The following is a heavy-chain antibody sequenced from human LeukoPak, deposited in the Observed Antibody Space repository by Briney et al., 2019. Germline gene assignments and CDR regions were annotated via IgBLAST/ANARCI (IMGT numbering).Heavy chain of an antibody. CDR2: IWSDGTNT. J-gene: IGHJ4*02. Sequence: GRSLILSCATSGFTFSHYGMHWVRQAPGKGLEWVAVIWSDGTNTYYGDPVKGRFTISRDNFQRTVYLQMSSLRAEDTAVYYCAKDAQRGFDYSNSLDKWGQGTLVTVSS. V-gene: IGHV3-33*06. CDR3: AKDAQRGFDYSNSLDK. CDR1: GFTFSHYG. D-gene: IGHD4-11*01.